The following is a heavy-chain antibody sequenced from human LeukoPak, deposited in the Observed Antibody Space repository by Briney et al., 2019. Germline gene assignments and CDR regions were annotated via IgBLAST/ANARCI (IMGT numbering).Heavy chain of an antibody. D-gene: IGHD2-2*01. J-gene: IGHJ4*02. CDR1: TFSFSEYP. CDR3: AKELVVPAASAYYFDY. Sequence: QAGGSLRLSCAASTFSFSEYPMGWVRQAPGKGLEWVPGISAGGDGTYYADPVKGRFTISRDNSKNTLYLQMNSLRAEDTAVYYCAKELVVPAASAYYFDYWGQGTLVTVSS. V-gene: IGHV3-23*01. CDR2: ISAGGDGT.